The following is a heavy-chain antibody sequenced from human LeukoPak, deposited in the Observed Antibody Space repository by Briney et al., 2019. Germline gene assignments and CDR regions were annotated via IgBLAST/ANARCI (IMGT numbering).Heavy chain of an antibody. Sequence: ASVKVSCKVSGYTLTELPIHWVRQAPGKGLEWMGGFDPDDGETVYAQMFQGRVTMTEDTSSDTASMELSSLRSEDTAAYYCATGTSGSYYVGIVRPIDYWGQGTPVTVSS. CDR3: ATGTSGSYYVGIVRPIDY. CDR2: FDPDDGET. J-gene: IGHJ4*02. CDR1: GYTLTELP. V-gene: IGHV1-24*01. D-gene: IGHD1-26*01.